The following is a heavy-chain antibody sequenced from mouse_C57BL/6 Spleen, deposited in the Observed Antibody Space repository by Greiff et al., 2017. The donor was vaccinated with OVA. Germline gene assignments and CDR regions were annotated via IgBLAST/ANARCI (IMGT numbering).Heavy chain of an antibody. D-gene: IGHD2-3*01. Sequence: EVQLQESGGGLVQPGGSMKLSCVASGFTFSNYWMNWVRQSPEKGLEWVAQIRLKSDNYATHYADSVKGRFTISRDDSKSSVYLQMNNLRAEDTGIYYCTADGYYLAWFAYWGQGTLVTVSA. V-gene: IGHV6-3*01. J-gene: IGHJ3*01. CDR3: TADGYYLAWFAY. CDR1: GFTFSNYW. CDR2: IRLKSDNYAT.